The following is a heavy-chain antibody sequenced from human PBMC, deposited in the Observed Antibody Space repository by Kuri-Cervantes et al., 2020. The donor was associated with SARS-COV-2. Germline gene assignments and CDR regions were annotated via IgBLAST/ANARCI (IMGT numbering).Heavy chain of an antibody. CDR2: ISSSSSYI. V-gene: IGHV3-21*01. CDR3: ARIYSRGYSYGNVDY. D-gene: IGHD5-18*01. CDR1: GFRFEEYA. J-gene: IGHJ4*02. Sequence: GGSLRLSCVTSGFRFEEYAMHWVRQAPGKGLEWVSGISSSSSYIYYADSVKGRFTISRDNSKNTLYLQMNSLRAEDTAVYYCARIYSRGYSYGNVDYWGQGTLVTVSS.